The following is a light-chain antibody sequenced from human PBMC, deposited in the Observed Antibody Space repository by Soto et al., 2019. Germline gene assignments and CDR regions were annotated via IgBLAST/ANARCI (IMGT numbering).Light chain of an antibody. CDR2: EVS. Sequence: QSVLTQPPSASGSLGQSVTISCTGTSSDIGTYDYVSWYQQHPGRAPKLIIFEVSKRPLGVPDRFSGSKSGNMASLIVSGLQPDDEAEYHCTSYTGDDFTFVFGTGTKVTVL. V-gene: IGLV2-8*01. CDR3: TSYTGDDFTFV. CDR1: SSDIGTYDY. J-gene: IGLJ1*01.